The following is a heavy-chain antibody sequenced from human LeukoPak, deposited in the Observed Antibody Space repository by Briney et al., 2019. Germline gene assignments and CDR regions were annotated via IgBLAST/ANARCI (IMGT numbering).Heavy chain of an antibody. CDR1: GFTFSSYG. V-gene: IGHV3-64D*09. D-gene: IGHD1-26*01. CDR2: INDNGGRT. J-gene: IGHJ4*02. Sequence: GRSLRLSCAASGFTFSSYGMHWVRQAPGKGLEYVSGINDNGGRTHYGDSVKGRFSISRDNSKNTLHLQMSTLRAEDTALYYCVKDVGGSYAFDYWGQGILVTVSS. CDR3: VKDVGGSYAFDY.